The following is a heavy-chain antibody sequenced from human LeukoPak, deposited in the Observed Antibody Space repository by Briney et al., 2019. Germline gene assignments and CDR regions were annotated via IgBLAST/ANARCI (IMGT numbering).Heavy chain of an antibody. CDR2: IIPILGIA. D-gene: IGHD2-15*01. V-gene: IGHV1-69*02. CDR1: GGTFSSYT. Sequence: VASVKVSCKASGGTFSSYTISWVRQAPGQGLEWMGRIIPILGIANYAQKFQGRVTITADKSTSTAYMELSSLRSEDTAVYYCARGALHCSGGSCYSVWFDPWGQGTLVTVSS. J-gene: IGHJ5*02. CDR3: ARGALHCSGGSCYSVWFDP.